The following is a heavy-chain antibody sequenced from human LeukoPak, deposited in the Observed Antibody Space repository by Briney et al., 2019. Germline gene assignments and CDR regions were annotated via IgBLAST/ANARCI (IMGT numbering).Heavy chain of an antibody. CDR1: GFTFSSYG. Sequence: PGGSLRLSCAAPGFTFSSYGMHWVRQAPGKGLEWVAVIWYDGSNKYYADSVKGRFTISRDNSKNTLYLQMNSLRAEDTAVYYCARDKCQKRFLEWLGYYYYGMDVWGQGTTVTVSS. CDR2: IWYDGSNK. J-gene: IGHJ6*02. D-gene: IGHD3-3*01. CDR3: ARDKCQKRFLEWLGYYYYGMDV. V-gene: IGHV3-33*01.